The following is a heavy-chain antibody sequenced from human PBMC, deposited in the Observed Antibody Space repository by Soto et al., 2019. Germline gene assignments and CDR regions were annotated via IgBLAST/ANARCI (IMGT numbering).Heavy chain of an antibody. J-gene: IGHJ4*02. CDR2: IYSGGST. V-gene: IGHV3-66*01. D-gene: IGHD3-10*01. CDR3: ARCDGSATYCFFFAY. CDR1: GFTVSNSY. Sequence: EVQVVESGGGLVQSGGSLTLSCAASGFTVSNSYMSWVRQAPGKGLEWVSAIYSGGSTYYAGSVKGRFTISRDNSRNTLYLQMNSLRAEDTAVYFCARCDGSATYCFFFAYWGQGTPVTVSS.